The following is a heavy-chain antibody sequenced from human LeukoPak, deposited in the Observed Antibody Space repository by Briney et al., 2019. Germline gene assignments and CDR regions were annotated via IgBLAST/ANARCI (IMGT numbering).Heavy chain of an antibody. CDR2: IYHSGST. CDR3: ARGRKGGSAL. Sequence: SETLSLTCTVSGGSIINGIYYWSWIRQPPGKGLEWLGYIYHSGSTYYNPSLKSRVTITVDRANNQFSLKLSSVTAADTAFYYCARGRKGGSALWGQGTLVTVSS. V-gene: IGHV4-30-2*01. CDR1: GGSIINGIYY. D-gene: IGHD3-10*01. J-gene: IGHJ4*02.